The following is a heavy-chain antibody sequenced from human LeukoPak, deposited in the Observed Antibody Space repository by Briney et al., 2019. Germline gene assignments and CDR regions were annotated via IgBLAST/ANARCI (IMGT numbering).Heavy chain of an antibody. CDR3: ARDHPGRGSSFVFSY. V-gene: IGHV3-21*01. CDR1: GFTFSSYS. Sequence: GGSLRLSCAASGFTFSSYSMNWVRQAPGKGLEWVSSISSSSSYIYYADSVKGRFTISRGNAKNSLYLQMNSLRAEDTAVYYCARDHPGRGSSFVFSYWGQGTLVTVSS. CDR2: ISSSSSYI. J-gene: IGHJ4*02. D-gene: IGHD6-6*01.